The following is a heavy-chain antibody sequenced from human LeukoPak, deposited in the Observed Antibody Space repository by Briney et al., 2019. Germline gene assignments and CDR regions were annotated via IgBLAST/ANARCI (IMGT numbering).Heavy chain of an antibody. CDR2: MNPNSGNT. V-gene: IGHV1-8*01. J-gene: IGHJ6*03. CDR3: ARGGRSITIFGVVIKHYYMDV. Sequence: ASVKVSCKASGYTFTSYDINWVRQATGQGLEWMGWMNPNSGNTGYAQKFQGRVTITRNTSISTAYMELSSLRSEDTAVYYCARGGRSITIFGVVIKHYYMDVWGKGTTVTVSS. D-gene: IGHD3-3*01. CDR1: GYTFTSYD.